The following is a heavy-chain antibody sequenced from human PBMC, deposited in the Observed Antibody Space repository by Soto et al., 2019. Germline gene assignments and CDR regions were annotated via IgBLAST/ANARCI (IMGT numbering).Heavy chain of an antibody. V-gene: IGHV4-59*01. J-gene: IGHJ6*02. D-gene: IGHD3-3*01. CDR1: GGSISSYY. CDR2: IYYSGST. Sequence: SETLSLTCTVAGGSISSYYWSWIRQPPGKGLEWIGYIYYSGSTNYNPSLKSRVTISVDTSKNQFSLKLSSVTAADTAVYYCARGPYDFWSGYSLGYYYGMDVWGQGTTVTVSS. CDR3: ARGPYDFWSGYSLGYYYGMDV.